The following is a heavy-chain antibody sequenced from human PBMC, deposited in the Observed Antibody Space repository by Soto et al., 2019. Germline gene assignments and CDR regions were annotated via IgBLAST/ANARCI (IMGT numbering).Heavy chain of an antibody. Sequence: ASVKVSCKASGYTFTGYYMHWVRQAPGQGLEWMGWINPNSGGTNYAQEFQGWVTMTRDTSISTAYMELSRLRSDDTAVYYCARDIGYCSGGSCPDYWGQGTLVTVSS. CDR3: ARDIGYCSGGSCPDY. J-gene: IGHJ4*02. V-gene: IGHV1-2*04. CDR2: INPNSGGT. CDR1: GYTFTGYY. D-gene: IGHD2-15*01.